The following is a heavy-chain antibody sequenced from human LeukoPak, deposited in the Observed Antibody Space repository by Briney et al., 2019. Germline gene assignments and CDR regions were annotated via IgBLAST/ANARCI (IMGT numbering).Heavy chain of an antibody. J-gene: IGHJ3*02. CDR1: GGSISSYY. CDR2: IYYSGST. D-gene: IGHD1-14*01. Sequence: SETLSLTCTVSGGSISSYYWSWIRQPPGKGLEWIGYIYYSGSTNYNPSLKSRVTISVDTSKNQFSLKLSSVTAADTAVYYCARQGTGDAFDIWGQGTMVTVSS. V-gene: IGHV4-59*08. CDR3: ARQGTGDAFDI.